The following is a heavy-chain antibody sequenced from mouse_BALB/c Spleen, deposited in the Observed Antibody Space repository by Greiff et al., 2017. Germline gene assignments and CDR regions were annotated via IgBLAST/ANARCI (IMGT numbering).Heavy chain of an antibody. Sequence: QVQLQQSGAELVRPGVSVKISCKGSGYTFTDYAMHWVKQSHAKSLEWIGVISTYYGDASYNQKFKGKATMTVDKSSSTAYMELARLTSEDSAIYYCARGSYYDYDKDFDYWGQGTTLTVSS. V-gene: IGHV1S137*01. CDR2: ISTYYGDA. J-gene: IGHJ2*01. CDR1: GYTFTDYA. CDR3: ARGSYYDYDKDFDY. D-gene: IGHD2-4*01.